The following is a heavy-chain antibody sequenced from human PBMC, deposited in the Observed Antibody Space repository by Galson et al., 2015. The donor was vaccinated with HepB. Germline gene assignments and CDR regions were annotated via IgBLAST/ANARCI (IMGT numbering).Heavy chain of an antibody. CDR2: ISGSGAST. CDR1: GFTFSSYG. J-gene: IGHJ4*02. CDR3: AKVHRIAVAGTYDY. D-gene: IGHD6-19*01. V-gene: IGHV3-23*01. Sequence: SLRLSCAASGFTFSSYGMHWVRQAPGKGLEWVSAISGSGASTYYADSVKGRFTISRDNSKNTLYLQMNSLRAEDTAVYYCAKVHRIAVAGTYDYWGQGTLVTVSS.